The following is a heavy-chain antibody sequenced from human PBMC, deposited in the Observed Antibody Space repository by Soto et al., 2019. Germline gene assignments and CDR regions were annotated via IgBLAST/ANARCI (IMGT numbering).Heavy chain of an antibody. Sequence: HPGGSLRLSCAASGFTFSSYAMHWVRQAPGKGLEWVAVISYDGSNKYYADSVKGRFTISRDNSKNTLYLQMNSLRAEDTAVYYCARDGGPGYCSGGSCYSYNWFDPWGQGTLVTVSS. J-gene: IGHJ5*02. CDR1: GFTFSSYA. D-gene: IGHD2-15*01. CDR3: ARDGGPGYCSGGSCYSYNWFDP. CDR2: ISYDGSNK. V-gene: IGHV3-30-3*01.